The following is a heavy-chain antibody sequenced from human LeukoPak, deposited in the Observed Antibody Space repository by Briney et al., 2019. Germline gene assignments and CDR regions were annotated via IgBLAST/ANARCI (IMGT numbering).Heavy chain of an antibody. J-gene: IGHJ4*02. CDR1: GYTLTELS. D-gene: IGHD3-22*01. Sequence: GASVKVSCKVSGYTLTELSMHWVRQAPGQGLEWMGWINPNSGGTNYAQKFQGWVTMTRDTSISTAYMELSRLRSDDTAVYYCARVGHYDSSGYYWYYFDYWGQGTLVTVSS. CDR3: ARVGHYDSSGYYWYYFDY. V-gene: IGHV1-2*04. CDR2: INPNSGGT.